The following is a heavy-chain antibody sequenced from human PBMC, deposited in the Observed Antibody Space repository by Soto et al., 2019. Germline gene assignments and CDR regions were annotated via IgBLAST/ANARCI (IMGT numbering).Heavy chain of an antibody. Sequence: QVQLQESGPGLVKPSQTLSLTCTVSGGSISSGGYYWTWIRQHPGKGLEWIGYNYYSGITYYNPSLKGRVTFSLETSKNQSSLKLSSVTAADTAVYYCARGSSIAGLYYGMDVWGQGTTVTVSS. V-gene: IGHV4-31*03. D-gene: IGHD6-6*01. CDR2: NYYSGIT. CDR1: GGSISSGGYY. CDR3: ARGSSIAGLYYGMDV. J-gene: IGHJ6*02.